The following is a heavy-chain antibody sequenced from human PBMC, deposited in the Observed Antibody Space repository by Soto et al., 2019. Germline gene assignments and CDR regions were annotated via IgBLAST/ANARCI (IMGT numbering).Heavy chain of an antibody. V-gene: IGHV3-23*01. J-gene: IGHJ4*02. D-gene: IGHD3-16*02. CDR3: AKDIKDYDYVGGSSRYTERPD. CDR2: ISGNGGST. CDR1: GFTFSTYA. Sequence: PEGSLRLSCAASGFTFSTYAMSWVRLAPGKGMEWVACISGNGGSTYYADSVKGRFTISRDNSKNTLYLQMNSLRAEDTAVYYCAKDIKDYDYVGGSSRYTERPDWGEGT.